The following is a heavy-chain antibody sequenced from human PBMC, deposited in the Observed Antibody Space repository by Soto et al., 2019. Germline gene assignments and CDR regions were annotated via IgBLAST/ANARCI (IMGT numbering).Heavy chain of an antibody. J-gene: IGHJ5*02. V-gene: IGHV3-30-3*01. CDR2: ISYDGSNK. D-gene: IGHD3-9*01. CDR3: ARDYYDILTGSLSGSNWFDP. Sequence: VGSLRLSCAASGFTFSSYAMHWVRQAPGKGLEWVAVISYDGSNKYYADSVKGRFTISRDNSKNTLYLQMNSLRAEDTAVYYCARDYYDILTGSLSGSNWFDPWGQGTLVTVPS. CDR1: GFTFSSYA.